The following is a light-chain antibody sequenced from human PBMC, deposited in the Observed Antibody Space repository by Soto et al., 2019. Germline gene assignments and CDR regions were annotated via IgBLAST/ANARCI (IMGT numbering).Light chain of an antibody. J-gene: IGKJ4*01. CDR3: QQYDNFPLT. CDR2: DAS. V-gene: IGKV1-33*01. CDR1: QDISNY. Sequence: DIQMTQSPSSLSASVGDRVTITCQASQDISNYLNWYQQKPGKAPKLLIYDASNLETGVPSKFSGSGSGTDFTFTISSLQPVDIATYYCQQYDNFPLTFGGGTKVEIK.